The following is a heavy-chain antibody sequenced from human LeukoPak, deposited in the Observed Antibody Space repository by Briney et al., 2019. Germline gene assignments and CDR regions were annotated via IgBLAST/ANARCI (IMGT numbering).Heavy chain of an antibody. Sequence: GGSLRLSCAASGFTFSSYAMSWVRQAPGQGLELVSAVSGSGGSTYYADSAKGRFTISRDNSKNTLYLQMTSLRAEDTAVYYCAAEPLRYFDRARDYWGQGTLVTVSS. V-gene: IGHV3-23*01. CDR2: VSGSGGST. D-gene: IGHD3-9*01. J-gene: IGHJ4*02. CDR1: GFTFSSYA. CDR3: AAEPLRYFDRARDY.